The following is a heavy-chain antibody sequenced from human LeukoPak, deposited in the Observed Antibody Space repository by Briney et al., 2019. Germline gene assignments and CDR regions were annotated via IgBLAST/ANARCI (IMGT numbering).Heavy chain of an antibody. CDR3: AREAGATLDWFDP. J-gene: IGHJ5*02. Sequence: PSETLSLTCTVSGGSISSSSYYWGWIRQPPGKGLEWIGSIYYSGSTYYNPSLKSRVTISVDTSKNQFSLKLSSVTAADTAVYYCAREAGATLDWFDPWGQGTLVTVSS. D-gene: IGHD1-26*01. CDR1: GGSISSSSYY. V-gene: IGHV4-39*07. CDR2: IYYSGST.